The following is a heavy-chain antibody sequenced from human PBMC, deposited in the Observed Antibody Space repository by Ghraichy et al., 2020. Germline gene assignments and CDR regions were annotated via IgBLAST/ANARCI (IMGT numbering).Heavy chain of an antibody. CDR2: IDSGGTT. Sequence: LSLTCAASGFTVSSKYMTWIRQAPGQGLEWVSLIDSGGTTFYADSVKGRFTISRDNSKNTLYLQMDSLRSEDTALYYCAKETKRIPDCWGQGTLATVSS. J-gene: IGHJ4*02. D-gene: IGHD2-15*01. CDR1: GFTVSSKY. V-gene: IGHV3-53*01. CDR3: AKETKRIPDC.